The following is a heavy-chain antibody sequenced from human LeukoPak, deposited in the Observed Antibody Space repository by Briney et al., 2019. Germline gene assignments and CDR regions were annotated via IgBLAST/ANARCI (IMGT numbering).Heavy chain of an antibody. J-gene: IGHJ6*03. Sequence: GGSLRLSCAASGFTFSGSAMHWVRQASGKGLEWVGRIRSKANSYATAYAASVKGRFTISRDDSKNTAYPQMNSLKTEDTAVYYCTSYSGYDSSDYYYYMDVWGKGTTVTVSS. CDR2: IRSKANSYAT. CDR3: TSYSGYDSSDYYYYMDV. D-gene: IGHD5-12*01. CDR1: GFTFSGSA. V-gene: IGHV3-73*01.